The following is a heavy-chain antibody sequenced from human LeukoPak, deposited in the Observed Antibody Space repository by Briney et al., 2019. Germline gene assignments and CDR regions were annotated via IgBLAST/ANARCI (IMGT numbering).Heavy chain of an antibody. J-gene: IGHJ5*02. CDR3: AKGGPLLLTRDWFDP. CDR2: IKGDGSST. CDR1: GFTFSTYW. V-gene: IGHV3-74*01. D-gene: IGHD7-27*01. Sequence: GGSLRLSCEASGFTFSTYWMHWVRQAPGKGLVWVSRIKGDGSSTYYADSVKSRFTISRDNAKNTLYLQMNGLRAEDTALYYCAKGGPLLLTRDWFDPWGQGTLVTVSS.